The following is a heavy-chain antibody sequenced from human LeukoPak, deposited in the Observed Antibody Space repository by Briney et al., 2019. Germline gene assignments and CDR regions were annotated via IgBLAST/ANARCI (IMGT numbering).Heavy chain of an antibody. CDR2: INHSGGT. CDR3: ARGRGRLYSYEYYFDY. CDR1: GGSFSGYY. J-gene: IGHJ4*02. V-gene: IGHV4-34*01. D-gene: IGHD5-18*01. Sequence: PSETLSLTCAVYGGSFSGYYWSWIRQPPGKGLEWIGEINHSGGTNYNPSLKSRVTISVDTSKNQFSLKLSSVTAADTAVYYCARGRGRLYSYEYYFDYWGQGTLVTVSS.